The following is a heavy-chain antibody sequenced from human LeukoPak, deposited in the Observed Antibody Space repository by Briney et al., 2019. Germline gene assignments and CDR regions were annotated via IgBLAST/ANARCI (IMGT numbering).Heavy chain of an antibody. D-gene: IGHD2-21*01. CDR3: AKDLGPYCGGDCPGEFDY. CDR2: ISGSGGST. CDR1: GFTFSSYA. Sequence: PGGSLRLSCAASGFTFSSYAMSWDRQAPGKGLEWVSAISGSGGSTYYADSVKGRFTISRDNSKNTLYLQMNSLRAEDTAVYYCAKDLGPYCGGDCPGEFDYWGQGTLVTVSS. V-gene: IGHV3-23*01. J-gene: IGHJ4*02.